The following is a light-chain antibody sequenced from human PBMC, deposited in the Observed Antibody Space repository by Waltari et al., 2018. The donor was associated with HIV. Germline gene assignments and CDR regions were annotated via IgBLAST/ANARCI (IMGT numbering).Light chain of an antibody. CDR3: SSYTSSSTRL. V-gene: IGLV2-14*01. J-gene: IGLJ2*01. CDR1: SSDVGGYNY. CDR2: EVS. Sequence: QSALTQPASVSGSPGQSITISCTGTSSDVGGYNYVSWYQQHPGKAPKLMIYEVSNRPAGVSDRFSGSKSGNTASLTISVLQAEDEADYYCSSYTSSSTRLFGGGTKLTVL.